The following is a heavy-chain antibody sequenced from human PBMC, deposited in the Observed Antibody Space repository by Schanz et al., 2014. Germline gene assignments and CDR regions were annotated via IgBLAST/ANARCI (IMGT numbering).Heavy chain of an antibody. CDR1: GFTFSSYS. CDR3: AKVRYSSGWRGDYFDE. Sequence: EVQLVESGGGLVQPGGSLRLSCAASGFTFSSYSMNWVRQAPGKGLEWVSYISSSSSTRYYADSVKGRFTISRDNSKNTLYLQMNSLRAEDTAVYYCAKVRYSSGWRGDYFDEWGQGTLVNVAS. D-gene: IGHD6-25*01. V-gene: IGHV3-48*01. CDR2: ISSSSSTR. J-gene: IGHJ4*02.